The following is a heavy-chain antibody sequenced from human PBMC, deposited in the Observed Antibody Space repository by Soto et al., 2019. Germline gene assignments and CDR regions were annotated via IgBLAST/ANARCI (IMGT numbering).Heavy chain of an antibody. J-gene: IGHJ4*02. Sequence: QLQLQESGPGLVKPSETLSLTCTVSGGSISSSSYYWGWIRQPPGKGLEWSGSIYSSGSTYYNPSLKSRVTISVDTSKNQFSLKLSSVTAADTAVYYCASLPYYYDSSGYYYAERYYFDYWGQGTLVTVSS. D-gene: IGHD3-22*01. CDR3: ASLPYYYDSSGYYYAERYYFDY. V-gene: IGHV4-39*01. CDR1: GGSISSSSYY. CDR2: IYSSGST.